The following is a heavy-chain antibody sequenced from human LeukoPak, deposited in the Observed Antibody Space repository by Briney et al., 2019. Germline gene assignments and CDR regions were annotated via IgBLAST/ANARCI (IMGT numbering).Heavy chain of an antibody. CDR2: IHNSRGT. CDR1: GASITSDIFY. CDR3: RKVGGDTNS. D-gene: IGHD2-21*02. Sequence: SEAVTLICTVSGASITSDIFYWTWIRQSPGKGLEWIGAIHNSRGTSYNPSLESRLTISVDPSENKFFLKMTSVTDADTATYYCRKVGGDTNSWGTGNLVTVSS. J-gene: IGHJ4*02. V-gene: IGHV4-30-4*03.